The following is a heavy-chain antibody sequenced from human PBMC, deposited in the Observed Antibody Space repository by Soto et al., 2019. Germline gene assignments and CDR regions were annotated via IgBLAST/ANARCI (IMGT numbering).Heavy chain of an antibody. V-gene: IGHV4-34*01. Sequence: QVQLQQWGAGLLKPSETLSLTCAVYGGSFSGYYWSWIRQPPGKGLEWLGEINHSGSTNYNPSLKSRVTISVDTSKNQFSLKLSSVTAADTAVYYCARGRSYYDYVWGSYRYPAFEYWGQGTLVTVSS. D-gene: IGHD3-16*02. CDR1: GGSFSGYY. CDR2: INHSGST. J-gene: IGHJ4*02. CDR3: ARGRSYYDYVWGSYRYPAFEY.